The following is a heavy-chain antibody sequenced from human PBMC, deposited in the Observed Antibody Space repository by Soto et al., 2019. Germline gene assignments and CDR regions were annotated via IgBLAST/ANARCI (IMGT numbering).Heavy chain of an antibody. CDR2: IIPIFGTA. J-gene: IGHJ3*02. Sequence: QVQLVQSGAEVKKPGSSVKVSCKASGGTFSSYAISWVRQAPGQGLEWMGGIIPIFGTANYAQKFQGRVTITADESTSTAYMELSSLRSEDTAVYYCARDRKYYYDSSGYGAFDIWGQGTMVTVSS. CDR1: GGTFSSYA. V-gene: IGHV1-69*01. CDR3: ARDRKYYYDSSGYGAFDI. D-gene: IGHD3-22*01.